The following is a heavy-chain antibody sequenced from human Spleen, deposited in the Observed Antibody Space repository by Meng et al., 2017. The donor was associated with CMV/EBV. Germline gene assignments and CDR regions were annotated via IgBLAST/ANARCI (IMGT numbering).Heavy chain of an antibody. CDR3: ARIERRRILKYCGSDCSTTDY. Sequence: QVQLQESGPGLVKPSGTLSLTVAVSGGSISSSNLWTWVRQVPGKGLEWIGEIYHSGSTNYNPSLKSRVTISVDKFKNQFSLKLGSVTAADTAVYYCARIERRRILKYCGSDCSTTDYWGQGTLVTVSS. CDR2: IYHSGST. CDR1: GGSISSSNL. D-gene: IGHD2-21*02. J-gene: IGHJ4*02. V-gene: IGHV4-4*02.